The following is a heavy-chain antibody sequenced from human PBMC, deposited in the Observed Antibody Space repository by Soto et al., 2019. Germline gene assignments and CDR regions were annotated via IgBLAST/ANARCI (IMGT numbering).Heavy chain of an antibody. J-gene: IGHJ5*02. V-gene: IGHV4-39*07. Sequence: SETLSLTCTVSGGSISSSSYYWGWIRQPPGKGLEWIGSIYYSGSTYYNPSHKSRVTISVDTSKNQFSLRLSSVTAADTAVYYCARERPDGCRLDPWGQGTLVTVSS. CDR2: IYYSGST. CDR3: ARERPDGCRLDP. CDR1: GGSISSSSYY. D-gene: IGHD6-19*01.